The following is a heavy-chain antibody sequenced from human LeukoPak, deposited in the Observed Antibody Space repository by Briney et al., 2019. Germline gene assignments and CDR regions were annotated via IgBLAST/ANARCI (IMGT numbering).Heavy chain of an antibody. J-gene: IGHJ4*02. CDR2: ISAYNGNT. CDR1: GGTFSNYV. V-gene: IGHV1-18*01. CDR3: ARVAVRVSTYSSSWYYFDY. Sequence: ASVKVSCKAPGGTFSNYVIGWVRQAPGQGLEWMGWISAYNGNTNYAQKLQGRVTMTTDTSTSTAYMELRSLRSDDTAVYYCARVAVRVSTYSSSWYYFDYWGQGTLVTVSS. D-gene: IGHD6-13*01.